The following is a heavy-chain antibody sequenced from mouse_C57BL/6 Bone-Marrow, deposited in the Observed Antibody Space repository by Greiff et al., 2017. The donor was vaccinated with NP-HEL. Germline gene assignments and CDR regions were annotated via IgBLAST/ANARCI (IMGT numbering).Heavy chain of an antibody. CDR1: GYTFTNYW. V-gene: IGHV1-63*01. J-gene: IGHJ1*03. D-gene: IGHD2-1*01. Sequence: QVQLKESGAELVRPGTSVKMSCKASGYTFTNYWIGWAKQRPGHGLEWIGDIYPGGGYTNYNEKFKGKATLTADKSSSTAYMQFSSLTSEDSAIYYCARGNLWYFDVWGTGTTVTVSS. CDR3: ARGNLWYFDV. CDR2: IYPGGGYT.